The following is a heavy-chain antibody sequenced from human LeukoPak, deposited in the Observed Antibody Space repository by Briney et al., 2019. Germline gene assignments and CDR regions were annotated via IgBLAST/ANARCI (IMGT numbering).Heavy chain of an antibody. J-gene: IGHJ3*02. Sequence: GGSLRLSCAASGFTFSSYEMNWVRQAPGKGLEWLSYISSSGSTIYYADSVKGRFTISRDNAKNSLYLQMYSLRAEDTAVYYCARDLVKGYDDAFDIWGQGTMVAVSS. V-gene: IGHV3-48*03. CDR2: ISSSGSTI. D-gene: IGHD2-2*01. CDR3: ARDLVKGYDDAFDI. CDR1: GFTFSSYE.